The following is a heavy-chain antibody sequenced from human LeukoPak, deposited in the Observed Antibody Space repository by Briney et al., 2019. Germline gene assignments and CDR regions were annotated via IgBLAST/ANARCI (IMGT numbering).Heavy chain of an antibody. V-gene: IGHV4-59*01. D-gene: IGHD4-17*01. CDR1: GGSISYYY. CDR2: IYYSGTT. J-gene: IGHJ6*02. Sequence: SETLSLTCTVSGGSISYYYWSWIRQSPGKGLEWIGYIYYSGTTNYNPSLKSRVTISVDTSKNQFSLQLRCVTAADTAVYYCAREDPQTTVPEGMDVWGQGTTVTVSS. CDR3: AREDPQTTVPEGMDV.